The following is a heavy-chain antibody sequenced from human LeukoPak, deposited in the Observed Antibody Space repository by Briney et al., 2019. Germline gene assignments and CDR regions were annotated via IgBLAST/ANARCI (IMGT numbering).Heavy chain of an antibody. CDR1: GFTFSSYG. Sequence: GGSLRLSCAASGFTFSSYGMHWVRQAPGKGLEWVAVISYDGSIKYYADSVKGRFTISRDNSKNALYLQMNSLRAEDTAVYYCAKGQSSSWYGWFDPWGQGTLVTVFS. V-gene: IGHV3-30*18. J-gene: IGHJ5*02. D-gene: IGHD6-13*01. CDR3: AKGQSSSWYGWFDP. CDR2: ISYDGSIK.